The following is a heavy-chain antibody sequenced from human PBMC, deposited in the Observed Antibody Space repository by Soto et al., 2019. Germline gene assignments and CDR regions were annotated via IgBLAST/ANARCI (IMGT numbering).Heavy chain of an antibody. CDR3: ARVASAAHGALDY. J-gene: IGHJ4*02. CDR2: INPNAGRT. V-gene: IGHV1-46*04. D-gene: IGHD5-12*01. CDR1: GYPFTSYY. Sequence: ASVKVSCKASGYPFTSYYIHWVRQAPGQGLEWMGRINPNAGRTAYAQKSQGRVTMTGDTSTGTAYMELSSLRSEDTAVYYCARVASAAHGALDYWGQGTLVTVSS.